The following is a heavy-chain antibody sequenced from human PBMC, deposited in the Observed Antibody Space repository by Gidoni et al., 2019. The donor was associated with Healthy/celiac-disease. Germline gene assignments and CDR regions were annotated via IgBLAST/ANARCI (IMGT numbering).Heavy chain of an antibody. CDR2: IDWDDDK. D-gene: IGHD3-22*01. CDR3: ARIRPDYYDSSGSFDY. V-gene: IGHV2-70*04. J-gene: IGHJ4*02. CDR1: GFSLSTSGMR. Sequence: QVTLKESGPALVKPTQTLTLTCTFPGFSLSTSGMRVSWIRQPPGKALEWLARIDWDDDKFYSTSLKTRLTISKDTSKNQVVLTMTNMDPVDTATYYCARIRPDYYDSSGSFDYWGQGTLVTVSS.